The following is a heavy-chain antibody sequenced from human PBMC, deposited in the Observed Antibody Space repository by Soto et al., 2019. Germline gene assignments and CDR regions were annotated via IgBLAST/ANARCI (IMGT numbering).Heavy chain of an antibody. D-gene: IGHD1-26*01. V-gene: IGHV1-3*01. Sequence: ASVKVSCKASGYTFTSYAMHWVRQAPGQRLEWMGWINAGNGNTKYSQKFQGRVTITRDTSASTAYMELSSLRSEDTAVYYCARDQGGSFFPFDYWGQGTLVTVPS. CDR2: INAGNGNT. J-gene: IGHJ4*02. CDR3: ARDQGGSFFPFDY. CDR1: GYTFTSYA.